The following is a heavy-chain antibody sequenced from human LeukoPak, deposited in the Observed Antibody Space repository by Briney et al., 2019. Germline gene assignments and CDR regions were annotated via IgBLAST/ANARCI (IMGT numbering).Heavy chain of an antibody. Sequence: PGGSLRLSCTASGFTFSSYSMNRVRQAPGKGLEWVSSISSSSTYIFYADSVRGRFTISRDNARNSLYLQMNSLSPEDTAVYYCARGYRNLVNYYFDYWGQGTLVTVSS. CDR2: ISSSSTYI. V-gene: IGHV3-21*01. J-gene: IGHJ4*02. CDR3: ARGYRNLVNYYFDY. D-gene: IGHD6-13*01. CDR1: GFTFSSYS.